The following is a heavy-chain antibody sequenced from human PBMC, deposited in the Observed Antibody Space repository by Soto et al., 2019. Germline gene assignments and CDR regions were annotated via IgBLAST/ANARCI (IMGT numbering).Heavy chain of an antibody. D-gene: IGHD3-10*01. J-gene: IGHJ6*02. Sequence: ASVKVSCKASGYTFTSYAMHWVRQAPGQRLEWMGWINAGNGNTKYSQKFQGRVTITRDTSASTAYMELSSLRSEDTAVYYCARDFDTSYYYVSGSHVPYYYGMDVWGQGTTVTVSS. CDR3: ARDFDTSYYYVSGSHVPYYYGMDV. CDR2: INAGNGNT. V-gene: IGHV1-3*01. CDR1: GYTFTSYA.